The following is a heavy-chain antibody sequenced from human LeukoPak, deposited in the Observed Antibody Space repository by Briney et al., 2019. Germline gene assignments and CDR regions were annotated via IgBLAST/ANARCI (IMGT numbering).Heavy chain of an antibody. CDR1: GFTVSSNS. Sequence: PGGSLRLSCTVSGFTVSSNSMSWVRQAPGKGLEWVSFIYSDNTHYSDSVKGRFTISRDNSKNSLYLQMNSLRAEDMALYYCAKGNWNDVTTGGFDYWGQGTLVTVSS. CDR2: IYSDNT. V-gene: IGHV3-53*05. J-gene: IGHJ4*02. CDR3: AKGNWNDVTTGGFDY. D-gene: IGHD1-1*01.